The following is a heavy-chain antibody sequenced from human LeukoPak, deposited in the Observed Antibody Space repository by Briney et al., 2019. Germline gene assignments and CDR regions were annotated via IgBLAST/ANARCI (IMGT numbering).Heavy chain of an antibody. CDR2: ISGSGGST. Sequence: GGSLRLSCAASGFTFRRYAMSWVRQAPGKGLEWVSAISGSGGSTYYADSVKGRFTISRDNSKNTLYLQMNSLRAEDTAVYYCAKDNSAADPCYYYGMDVWGQGTTVTVSS. CDR1: GFTFRRYA. V-gene: IGHV3-23*01. J-gene: IGHJ6*02. D-gene: IGHD6-13*01. CDR3: AKDNSAADPCYYYGMDV.